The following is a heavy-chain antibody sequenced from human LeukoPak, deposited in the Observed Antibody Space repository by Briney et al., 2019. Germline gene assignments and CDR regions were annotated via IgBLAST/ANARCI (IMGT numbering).Heavy chain of an antibody. V-gene: IGHV1-46*01. Sequence: EASVKVSCKASGYTFTSYYMHWVRQAPGQGLEWMGIINPSGGSTSYAQKFQGRVTMTRDTSTSTVYMELSSLRSEDTAVYYCASTPGWGYSFDYWGQGTLVTVSS. CDR2: INPSGGST. J-gene: IGHJ4*02. CDR3: ASTPGWGYSFDY. D-gene: IGHD5-18*01. CDR1: GYTFTSYY.